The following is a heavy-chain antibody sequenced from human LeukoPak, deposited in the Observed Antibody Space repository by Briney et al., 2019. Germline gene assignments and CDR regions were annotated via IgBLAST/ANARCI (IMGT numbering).Heavy chain of an antibody. J-gene: IGHJ3*02. CDR2: ISSSGSTI. V-gene: IGHV3-11*04. CDR3: ANSYYYDSSGYLDAFDI. CDR1: GFTFSDYY. Sequence: PGGSLRLSCAASGFTFSDYYMSWIRQAPGKGLEWVSYISSSGSTIYYADSVKGRFTISRDNAKNSLYLQMNSLRAEDTAVYYCANSYYYDSSGYLDAFDIWGQGTMVTVS. D-gene: IGHD3-22*01.